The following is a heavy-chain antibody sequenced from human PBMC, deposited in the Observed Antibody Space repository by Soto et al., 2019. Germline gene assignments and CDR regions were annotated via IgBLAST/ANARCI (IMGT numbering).Heavy chain of an antibody. V-gene: IGHV3-30-3*01. CDR3: ARERITMVRGYFDY. D-gene: IGHD3-10*01. J-gene: IGHJ4*02. CDR2: ISYDGSNK. CDR1: GFTCSSYA. Sequence: QVQLVESGGGVVQPGRSLRLSCAASGFTCSSYAMHWVRQAPGKGLEWVAVISYDGSNKYYADSVKGRFTSSRDNSKNTLYLQMNSLRAEDTAVYYCARERITMVRGYFDYWGQGTLVTVSS.